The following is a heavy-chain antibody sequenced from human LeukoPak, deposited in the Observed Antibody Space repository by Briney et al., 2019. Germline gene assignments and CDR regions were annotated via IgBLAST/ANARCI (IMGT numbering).Heavy chain of an antibody. Sequence: SVKVSCKASGFTFTSSAVQWVRQARGQRLEWIGWIVVGSGDTNYAQKFQERVTITRDMSTSTAYMELSSLRSEDTAVYYCAASPDYYDSSGYSYYFDYWGQGTLVTVSS. J-gene: IGHJ4*02. V-gene: IGHV1-58*01. CDR2: IVVGSGDT. D-gene: IGHD3-22*01. CDR1: GFTFTSSA. CDR3: AASPDYYDSSGYSYYFDY.